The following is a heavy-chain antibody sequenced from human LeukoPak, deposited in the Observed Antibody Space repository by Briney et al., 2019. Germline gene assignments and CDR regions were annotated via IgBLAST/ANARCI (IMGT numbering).Heavy chain of an antibody. D-gene: IGHD3-10*01. J-gene: IGHJ3*02. Sequence: ASVKVSCKASGYTFTSYGISWVRQAPGQGLEWMGWISAYNGNTNYAQKLQGRVTMTTDTSTSTAYMELRSLRSDDTAVYYCARDQIRGLRWFQDAFDIWGQGTMVTVSS. V-gene: IGHV1-18*01. CDR2: ISAYNGNT. CDR3: ARDQIRGLRWFQDAFDI. CDR1: GYTFTSYG.